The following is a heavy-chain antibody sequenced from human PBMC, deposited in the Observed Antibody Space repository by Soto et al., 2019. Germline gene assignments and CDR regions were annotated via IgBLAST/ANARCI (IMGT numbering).Heavy chain of an antibody. D-gene: IGHD5-12*01. V-gene: IGHV4-59*01. CDR2: VYHTGAT. Sequence: ETLSLTCTVSVASISSSYWSWIRQSPERGLEWIAYVYHTGATNYNPSLKSRVTISLDTSKGQFSLNLTSLTTADTAVYFCARGGNRYSNVASGVGGFDFWGQGSLVTVSS. J-gene: IGHJ4*02. CDR3: ARGGNRYSNVASGVGGFDF. CDR1: VASISSSY.